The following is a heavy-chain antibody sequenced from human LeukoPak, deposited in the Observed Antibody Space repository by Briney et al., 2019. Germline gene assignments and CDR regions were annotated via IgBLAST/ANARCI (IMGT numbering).Heavy chain of an antibody. CDR1: GYSFNDYY. V-gene: IGHV1-46*02. Sequence: ASVKVSCKASGYSFNDYYIYWVRQAPGQGLEWMGMINPHGGSTSHSQKFQGRVTMTRDTSTSTVYMEVSSLMSEDTAVYYCARDWYCSSTTCNAYWGQGTLVTVSS. CDR2: INPHGGST. D-gene: IGHD2-2*01. CDR3: ARDWYCSSTTCNAY. J-gene: IGHJ4*02.